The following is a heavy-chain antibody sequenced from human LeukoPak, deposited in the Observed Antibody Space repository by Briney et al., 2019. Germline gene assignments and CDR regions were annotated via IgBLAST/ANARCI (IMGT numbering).Heavy chain of an antibody. D-gene: IGHD5-18*01. Sequence: AVKVSCKASGGTFSSYAISWVRQAPGQGLEWMGGIIPIFGTANYAQKFQGRVTITADESTSTAYMELSSLRSEDTAVYYCARGAGAVVDTAMVFDYWGQGTLVTVSS. CDR3: ARGAGAVVDTAMVFDY. CDR2: IIPIFGTA. CDR1: GGTFSSYA. V-gene: IGHV1-69*01. J-gene: IGHJ4*02.